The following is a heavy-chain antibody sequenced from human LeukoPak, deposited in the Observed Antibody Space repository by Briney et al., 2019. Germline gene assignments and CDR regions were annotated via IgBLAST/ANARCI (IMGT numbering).Heavy chain of an antibody. V-gene: IGHV4-39*01. CDR2: LHYSGTP. CDR1: DDSISSNSYY. Sequence: PSETLTLTCIVSDDSISSNSYYWNWIRQPPGKGLEWVASLHYSGTPYYNPSLSRRISIFADTSKRQLSLKMTSVTASDTGVYYCTRGDDSYKLGSFWGQGALVTVSS. J-gene: IGHJ4*02. CDR3: TRGDDSYKLGSF. D-gene: IGHD7-27*01.